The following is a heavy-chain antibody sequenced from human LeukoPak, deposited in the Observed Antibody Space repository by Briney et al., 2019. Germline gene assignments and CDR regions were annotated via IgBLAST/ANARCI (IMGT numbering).Heavy chain of an antibody. J-gene: IGHJ5*02. D-gene: IGHD3-16*01. Sequence: GGSLRLSCAASGFTFSSYSMHWVRQAPGKGLEWLSFISSSSTALYYADSVKGRFITSRDNAKNLLYLQTNSLRDEDTAMYYCARLPHTYAYSSWGQGTLVTVSS. CDR2: ISSSSTAL. CDR3: ARLPHTYAYSS. CDR1: GFTFSSYS. V-gene: IGHV3-48*02.